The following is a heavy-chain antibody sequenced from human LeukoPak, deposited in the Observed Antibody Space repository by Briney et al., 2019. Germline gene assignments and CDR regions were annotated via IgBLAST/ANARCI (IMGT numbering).Heavy chain of an antibody. V-gene: IGHV4-34*01. CDR1: GGSFSGYY. Sequence: KASETLSLTCAVYGGSFSGYYWSWIRQPPGKGLEWIGEINHSGSTNYNPSLKSRVTISVDTSKNQFSLKLSSVTAADTAVYYCARLPIRYCSSTSCYISQVGKYYYYMDVWGKGTTVTVSS. CDR3: ARLPIRYCSSTSCYISQVGKYYYYMDV. D-gene: IGHD2-2*02. CDR2: INHSGST. J-gene: IGHJ6*03.